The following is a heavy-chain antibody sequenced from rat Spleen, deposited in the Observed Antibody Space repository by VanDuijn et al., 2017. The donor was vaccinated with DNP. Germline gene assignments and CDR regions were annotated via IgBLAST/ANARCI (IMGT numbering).Heavy chain of an antibody. CDR2: IGSDGYAP. Sequence: EVQLVESGGGSVQPGRSLKLSCAASGFTFSDYNMAWVRQAPTKGLEWVAYIGSDGYAPYYGDSVKGRFAISRDNAKSTLYLQMNSLRSEDMATYYCVRWNSGHFDYWGQGVMVTVSS. CDR1: GFTFSDYN. J-gene: IGHJ2*01. D-gene: IGHD4-3*01. CDR3: VRWNSGHFDY. V-gene: IGHV5-22*01.